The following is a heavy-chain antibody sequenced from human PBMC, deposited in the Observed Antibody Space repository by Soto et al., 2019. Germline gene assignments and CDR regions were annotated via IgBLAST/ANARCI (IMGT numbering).Heavy chain of an antibody. Sequence: ASVKVSCKASGYTFTGYYMRWVRQAPGQGLEWMGWINPNSGGTNYAQKFQGWVTMTRDTSISTAYMELSRLRSDDTAVYYCARTKPYYDILTGYYNYYYYGMDVWGQGTTVTVSS. J-gene: IGHJ6*02. CDR2: INPNSGGT. CDR3: ARTKPYYDILTGYYNYYYYGMDV. V-gene: IGHV1-2*04. D-gene: IGHD3-9*01. CDR1: GYTFTGYY.